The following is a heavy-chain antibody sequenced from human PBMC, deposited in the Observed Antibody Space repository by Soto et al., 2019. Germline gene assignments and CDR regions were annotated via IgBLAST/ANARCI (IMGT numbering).Heavy chain of an antibody. CDR1: GFTFDDYA. CDR3: TTGYSDSSSYHGDDAFDI. Sequence: GSLRLSCAASGFTFDDYAMHWVRQAPGKGLEWVGRVKSRTSGGTTDYGAPVRGRFTISRDDSTTTLYLQMNSLKTEDTAVYYCTTGYSDSSSYHGDDAFDIWGQGTTVTVSS. CDR2: VKSRTSGGTT. J-gene: IGHJ3*02. D-gene: IGHD3-22*01. V-gene: IGHV3-15*01.